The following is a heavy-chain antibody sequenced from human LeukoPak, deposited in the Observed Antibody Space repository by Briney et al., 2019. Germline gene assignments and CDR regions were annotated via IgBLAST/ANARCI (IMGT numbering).Heavy chain of an antibody. D-gene: IGHD1-26*01. CDR1: GFTFSDHH. V-gene: IGHV3-72*01. CDR3: AKKRSGSNYPFDY. J-gene: IGHJ4*02. CDR2: SKDKTNKYTT. Sequence: SGGSLRLSCAASGFTFSDHHMDWVRQAPGKGLEWVVRSKDKTNKYTTEYAASVKGRFTISRDDSKKSVYLQMNSLETDDTAVYYCAKKRSGSNYPFDYWGQGTLVTVSS.